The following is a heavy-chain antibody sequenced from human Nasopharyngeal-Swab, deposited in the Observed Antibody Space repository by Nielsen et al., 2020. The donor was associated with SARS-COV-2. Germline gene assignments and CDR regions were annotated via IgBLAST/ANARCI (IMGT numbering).Heavy chain of an antibody. CDR1: GGSFSGYY. CDR3: ARGPVDVLLWFGELFHSHGMDV. CDR2: INHSGST. V-gene: IGHV4-34*01. D-gene: IGHD3-10*01. Sequence: SETLSLTCAAYGGSFSGYYWSWIRQPPGKGLEWIGEINHSGSTNYNPSLKSRVTISVDTSKNQFSLKLSSVTAADTAVYYCARGPVDVLLWFGELFHSHGMDVWGQGTTVTVSS. J-gene: IGHJ6*02.